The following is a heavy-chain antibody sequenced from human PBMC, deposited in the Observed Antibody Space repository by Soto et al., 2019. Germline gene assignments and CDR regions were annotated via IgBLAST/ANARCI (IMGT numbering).Heavy chain of an antibody. D-gene: IGHD2-2*01. J-gene: IGHJ4*02. Sequence: ETLSLTCTVSGDSVSVGGYYWTWIRQPPGKGLEWIGYISFTGDTTYNPSLRSRVTIAIHTSKNQFSLKLTSVTAADTAVYYWARGRVVVVPDHVDFDYWGQGTLVTVSS. CDR2: ISFTGDT. V-gene: IGHV4-61*08. CDR3: ARGRVVVVPDHVDFDY. CDR1: GDSVSVGGYY.